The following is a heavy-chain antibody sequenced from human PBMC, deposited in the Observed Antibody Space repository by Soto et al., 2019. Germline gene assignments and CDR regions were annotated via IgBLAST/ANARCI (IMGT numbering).Heavy chain of an antibody. D-gene: IGHD2-2*01. CDR3: AAYHPMSHAFDI. V-gene: IGHV3-21*01. Sequence: VGSLRLSCAASGFTFISYSMNCFLQAPGKGLEWVSSISSSSSYIYYADSVKGRFTISRDNAKNSLYLQMNSLRAEDTAVYYCAAYHPMSHAFDIWGQGTMVTVSS. CDR1: GFTFISYS. CDR2: ISSSSSYI. J-gene: IGHJ3*02.